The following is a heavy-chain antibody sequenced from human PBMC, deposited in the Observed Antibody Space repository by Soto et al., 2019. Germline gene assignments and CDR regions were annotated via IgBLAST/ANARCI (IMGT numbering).Heavy chain of an antibody. V-gene: IGHV3-23*01. CDR1: GFTCSSYA. CDR3: GTTASMTIRDGFDH. J-gene: IGHJ4*02. CDR2: ISGSGSNP. D-gene: IGHD4-17*01. Sequence: EVQVLESGGGLVQHGGSLSLSCAASGFTCSSYAMSWVRQAPGQGLEWVSAISGSGSNPYYADSVKGRFTISRDNSKKILYLQMNSMRAEDTALYYLGTTASMTIRDGFDHWGQGTLVTVSS.